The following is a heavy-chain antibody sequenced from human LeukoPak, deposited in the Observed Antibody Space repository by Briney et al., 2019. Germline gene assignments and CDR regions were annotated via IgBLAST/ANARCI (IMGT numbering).Heavy chain of an antibody. CDR2: IYHSGST. Sequence: PSETLSLTCAVSGYSISSGYYWGWIRQPPGKGLEWIGSIYHSGSTYYNPSLKSRVTISVDTSKNQFSLKLSSVTAADTAVYYRARDGFAYYYYYMDVWGKGTTVTVSS. V-gene: IGHV4-38-2*02. D-gene: IGHD2-2*03. CDR3: ARDGFAYYYYYMDV. J-gene: IGHJ6*03. CDR1: GYSISSGYY.